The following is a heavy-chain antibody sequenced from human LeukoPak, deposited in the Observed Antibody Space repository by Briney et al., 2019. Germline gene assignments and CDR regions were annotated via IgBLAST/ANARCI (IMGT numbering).Heavy chain of an antibody. Sequence: SETLSLTCTVSGGSISSYYWSWIRQPPGKGLEWIGYIYYSGSTNYNPSLKSRVTISVDTSKNQFSLKLSSVTAADTAVYYCARGSGSYYGVRYNWFDPWGQGTLVTVSS. J-gene: IGHJ5*02. V-gene: IGHV4-59*01. CDR2: IYYSGST. CDR1: GGSISSYY. D-gene: IGHD1-26*01. CDR3: ARGSGSYYGVRYNWFDP.